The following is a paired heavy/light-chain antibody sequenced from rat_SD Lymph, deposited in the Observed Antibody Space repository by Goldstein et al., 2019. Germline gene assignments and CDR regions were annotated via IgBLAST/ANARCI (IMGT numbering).Heavy chain of an antibody. V-gene: IGHV5-62*01. Sequence: VQLVESGGGLVQPGKSLKLSCSASGFTFSSYGMHWIRQAPGKGLDWVAYISSSSGTVYADAVKGRFTISRDNAKNTLYLQLNSLKSEDTAIYYCAREGPPGYNRYYVMDAWGQGASVTVSS. D-gene: IGHD1-4*01. CDR3: AREGPPGYNRYYVMDA. CDR2: ISSSSGT. CDR1: GFTFSSYG. J-gene: IGHJ4*01.
Light chain of an antibody. V-gene: IGKV14S8*01. Sequence: DIQMTQSPSSMSASLGDTVTITCLASQDIGNYLSWYQQKPGKSPKLMIYGATNLEDGVPSRFSGSRSGSDYSLTINSLGYDDEGIYHCHQYYEYPYTFGAGTKLELK. J-gene: IGKJ2-3*01. CDR3: HQYYEYPYT. CDR2: GAT. CDR1: QDIGNY.